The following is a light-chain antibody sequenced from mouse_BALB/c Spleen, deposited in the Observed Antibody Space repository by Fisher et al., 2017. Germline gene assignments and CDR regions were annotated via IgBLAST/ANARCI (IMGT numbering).Light chain of an antibody. J-gene: IGKJ1*01. CDR1: SSVSY. Sequence: IVLTQSPAIMSASLGEEITLTCSASSSVSYMHWYQQKSGTSPKLLIYSTSNLASGVPSRFSGSRSGTFYSLTISSVEAEDAADYYCHQWSSWTFGGGTKLEIK. CDR3: HQWSSWT. V-gene: IGKV4-80*01. CDR2: STS.